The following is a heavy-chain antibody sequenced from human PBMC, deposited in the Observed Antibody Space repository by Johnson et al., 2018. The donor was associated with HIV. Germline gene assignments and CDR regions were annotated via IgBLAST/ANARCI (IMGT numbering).Heavy chain of an antibody. V-gene: IGHV3-30-3*01. CDR2: ISYDGTKK. CDR3: ARGKAWIQSWDDTFDI. J-gene: IGHJ3*02. CDR1: GFPFSTYA. D-gene: IGHD5-18*01. Sequence: QVQLVESGGGVVQPGGSLRLSCAASGFPFSTYAIHWVRQAPGKGLEWVAVISYDGTKKYYADSVKGRSTMSRDNSKNTIYLQTNSLRREDKAVYYCARGKAWIQSWDDTFDIWGQGTVVTVSS.